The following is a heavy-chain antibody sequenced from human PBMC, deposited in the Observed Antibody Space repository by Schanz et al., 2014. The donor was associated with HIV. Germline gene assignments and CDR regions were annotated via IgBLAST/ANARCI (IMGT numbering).Heavy chain of an antibody. CDR2: ISASSGTK. CDR3: ARDCLSACPADF. D-gene: IGHD6-19*01. V-gene: IGHV3-48*01. CDR1: GFMFSSYA. Sequence: EVQLVESGGGLVQPGGSLRLSCAASGFMFSSYAFHWVRQAPGKGLEWVSYISASSGTKNYADSVRGRFTVSRDNDKRSLYLQMNGLRVDDTAVYYCARDCLSACPADFWGQGTLVTVSS. J-gene: IGHJ4*02.